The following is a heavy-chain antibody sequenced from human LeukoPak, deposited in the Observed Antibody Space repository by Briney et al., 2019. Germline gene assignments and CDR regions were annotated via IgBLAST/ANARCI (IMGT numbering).Heavy chain of an antibody. CDR2: VYHSGSS. V-gene: IGHV4-39*01. CDR1: GGSINSSSSYY. J-gene: IGHJ5*02. Sequence: PSETLSLTCAVSGGSINSSSSYYWGWIRQPPGKGLEWIGSVYHSGSSYYNPSLKSRVTMSVDTSKNQFSLKLTSVSAADTAVYYCARHFRGRNNWFDPWGLGTLVTVSS. CDR3: ARHFRGRNNWFDP.